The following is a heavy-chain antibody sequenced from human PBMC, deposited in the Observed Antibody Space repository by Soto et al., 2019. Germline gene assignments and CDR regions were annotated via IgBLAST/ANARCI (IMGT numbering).Heavy chain of an antibody. CDR2: IDHSGST. D-gene: IGHD3-9*01. CDR3: ARQVLRYFDWLSSADGMDV. Sequence: SETLSLTCAVYGRSFSGYYWSWIRQPPGKGLEWIGEIDHSGSTNYNPSLKSRVTISVDTSKNQFSLKLSSVTAADTAVYYCARQVLRYFDWLSSADGMDVWGQGTTVTVSS. J-gene: IGHJ6*02. V-gene: IGHV4-34*01. CDR1: GRSFSGYY.